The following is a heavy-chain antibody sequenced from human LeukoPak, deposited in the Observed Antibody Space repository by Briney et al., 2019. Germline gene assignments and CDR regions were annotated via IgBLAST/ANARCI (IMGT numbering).Heavy chain of an antibody. J-gene: IGHJ3*01. CDR1: GFTFSTSV. V-gene: IGHV3-30*03. D-gene: IGHD3-22*01. Sequence: PGRSLRLSCAASGFTFSTSVMHWVRQAPGKGLEWVAGVSSDGKYEHYADSVKDRVTVSKDNSENMLLLEMNSLRPEDTAMYFCVRAGSSSGHCDTFDFWGQGTMVTVSS. CDR3: VRAGSSSGHCDTFDF. CDR2: VSSDGKYE.